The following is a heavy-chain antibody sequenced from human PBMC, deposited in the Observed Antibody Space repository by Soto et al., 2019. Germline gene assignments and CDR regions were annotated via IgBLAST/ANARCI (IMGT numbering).Heavy chain of an antibody. V-gene: IGHV1-69*12. CDR1: GGTFSSFV. J-gene: IGHJ4*02. D-gene: IGHD3-3*01. Sequence: QVQLVQSGAEVKKPGSLVKVSCKASGGTFSSFVISWVRQAPGQGLEWMGGIIPIFGTANYAQKFQGRVTITADESTSTAYMELGRLRSEDTAVYYCARVRVRFLEWLGSEGWGQGTLVTVSS. CDR3: ARVRVRFLEWLGSEG. CDR2: IIPIFGTA.